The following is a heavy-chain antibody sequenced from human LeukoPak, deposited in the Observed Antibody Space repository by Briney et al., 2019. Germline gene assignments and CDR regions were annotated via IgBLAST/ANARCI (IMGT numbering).Heavy chain of an antibody. CDR3: ARGAGGYRFDP. CDR1: GGSFSGYY. V-gene: IGHV4-34*01. CDR2: INHSGST. Sequence: SETLSLTCAIYGGSFSGYYWSWIRQPPGKGLEWIGEINHSGSTNYNPSLKSRVTISVDTSKNQFSLKLSSVTAADTAVYYCARGAGGYRFDPWGQGTLVTVSS. D-gene: IGHD1-1*01. J-gene: IGHJ5*02.